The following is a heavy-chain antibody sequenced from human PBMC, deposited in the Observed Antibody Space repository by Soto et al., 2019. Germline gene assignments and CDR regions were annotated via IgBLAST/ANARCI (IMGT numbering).Heavy chain of an antibody. CDR2: IIPIFGTS. J-gene: IGHJ3*02. D-gene: IGHD3-10*01. Sequence: QVQLVQSEAELKKPGSSMKVSCKASGGSFSNFAISWVRQAPGQGLEWMGGIIPIFGTSNSAQKFQGRVSLTADESTNTAYLELNSLRSEDTAEYYCARDSGGYGAPAFDIRGQGPMVTVSA. CDR3: ARDSGGYGAPAFDI. CDR1: GGSFSNFA. V-gene: IGHV1-69*12.